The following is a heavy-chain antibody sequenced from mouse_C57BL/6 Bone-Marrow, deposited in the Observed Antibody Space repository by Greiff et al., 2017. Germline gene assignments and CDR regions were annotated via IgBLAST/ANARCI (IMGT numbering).Heavy chain of an antibody. D-gene: IGHD1-1*01. CDR3: APYYYGSSPFYFDY. Sequence: QVQLQQPGAELVKPGASVKLSCKASGYTFTSYWMHWVKQRPGQGLEWIGMIHPNSGSTNYNEKFKSKATLTVDKSSSPAYMQLSSLTSEDSAVYYCAPYYYGSSPFYFDYWGQGTTLTVSS. V-gene: IGHV1-64*01. CDR1: GYTFTSYW. J-gene: IGHJ2*01. CDR2: IHPNSGST.